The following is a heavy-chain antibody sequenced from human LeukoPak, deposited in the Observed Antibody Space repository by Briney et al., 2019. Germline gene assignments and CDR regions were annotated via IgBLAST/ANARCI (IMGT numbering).Heavy chain of an antibody. V-gene: IGHV4-34*01. Sequence: SEALSLTCAVYGGSFSGYYWSWIRQPPGKGLEWIGEINHSGSTNYNPSLKSRVTISVDTSKNQFSLKLSSVTAADTAVYYCARGLDWFDPWGQGTLVTVSS. CDR3: ARGLDWFDP. CDR1: GGSFSGYY. CDR2: INHSGST. J-gene: IGHJ5*02.